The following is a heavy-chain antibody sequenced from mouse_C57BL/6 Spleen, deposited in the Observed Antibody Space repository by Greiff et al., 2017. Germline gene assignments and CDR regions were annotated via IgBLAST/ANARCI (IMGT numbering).Heavy chain of an antibody. V-gene: IGHV1-15*01. Sequence: QVQLQQPGAELVRPGASVTLSCKASGYTFTDYEMHWVKQTPVHGLEWIGAIDPETGGTAYNQKFKGKAILTADKSSSTAYMELRSLTSEDSAVYYCTRGGLYGSSPFDYWGQGTTLTVSS. D-gene: IGHD1-1*01. CDR2: IDPETGGT. CDR3: TRGGLYGSSPFDY. J-gene: IGHJ2*01. CDR1: GYTFTDYE.